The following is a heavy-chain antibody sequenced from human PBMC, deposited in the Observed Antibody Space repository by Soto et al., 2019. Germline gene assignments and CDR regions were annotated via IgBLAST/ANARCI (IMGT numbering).Heavy chain of an antibody. J-gene: IGHJ5*02. CDR2: IIPILGTP. Sequence: QVQLVQSATGLKKPGSSVKVSCKPSGGPFGSYGISWVRQAPGQGLEWMGGIIPILGTPNYSRKFQGRVTIAADTSTTAVYMELSSLRSDDTAVYYCARGRLPAALNNWFDPWGQGTLVTVSS. CDR3: ARGRLPAALNNWFDP. CDR1: GGPFGSYG. V-gene: IGHV1-69*06. D-gene: IGHD2-2*01.